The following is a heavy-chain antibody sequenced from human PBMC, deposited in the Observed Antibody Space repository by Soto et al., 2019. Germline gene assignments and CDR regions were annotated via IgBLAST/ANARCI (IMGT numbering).Heavy chain of an antibody. V-gene: IGHV1-2*04. Sequence: ASVKVSCKASGYTFTSYGISWVRQAPGQGLEWMGWINPNSGGTNYAQKFQGWVTMTRDTSISTAYMELSRLRSDDTAVYYCARDLKAAARKYYYYGMDVWGQGTTVTVSS. CDR3: ARDLKAAARKYYYYGMDV. D-gene: IGHD6-13*01. CDR1: GYTFTSYG. J-gene: IGHJ6*02. CDR2: INPNSGGT.